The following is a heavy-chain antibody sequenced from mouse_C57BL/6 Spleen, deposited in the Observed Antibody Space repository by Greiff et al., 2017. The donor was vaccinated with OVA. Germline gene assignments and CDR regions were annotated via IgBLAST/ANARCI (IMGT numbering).Heavy chain of an antibody. Sequence: EVQLQQSGPGLVKPSQSLSLTCSVTGYSITSGYYWNWIRQFPGNKLEWMGYISYDGSNNYNPSLKNRISITRDTSKKQFFLKLNSVTTEDTATYYCARDPAFAYWGQGTLVTVSA. CDR1: GYSITSGYY. J-gene: IGHJ3*01. CDR2: ISYDGSN. CDR3: ARDPAFAY. V-gene: IGHV3-6*01.